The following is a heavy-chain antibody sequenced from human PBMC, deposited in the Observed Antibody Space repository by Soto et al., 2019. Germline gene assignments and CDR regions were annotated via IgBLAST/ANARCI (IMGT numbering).Heavy chain of an antibody. CDR3: ARDPVVLMVYAIWPAFDI. D-gene: IGHD2-8*01. Sequence: SQTLSLTCAISGDSVSSNSAAWNWIRQSPSRGLEWLGRTYYRSKWYNDYAVSVKSRITINPDTSKNQFSLQLNSVTPEDTAVYYCARDPVVLMVYAIWPAFDIWGQGTMVTV. J-gene: IGHJ3*02. CDR1: GDSVSSNSAA. CDR2: TYYRSKWYN. V-gene: IGHV6-1*01.